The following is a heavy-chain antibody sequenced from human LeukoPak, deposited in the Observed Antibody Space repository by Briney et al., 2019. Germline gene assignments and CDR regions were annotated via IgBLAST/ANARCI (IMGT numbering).Heavy chain of an antibody. CDR1: GFTFSNEA. Sequence: GGSLRLSCAVSGFTFSNEAMGWVRQLRGGGLEWVSTISPGGGTTYYAESMKGRFTISRDNSKSTLYLEMNSLRVEDTTVYYCTKVRSGSSNWALRVFDYWGQGALVTVSS. CDR3: TKVRSGSSNWALRVFDY. V-gene: IGHV3-23*01. D-gene: IGHD4-11*01. J-gene: IGHJ4*02. CDR2: ISPGGGTT.